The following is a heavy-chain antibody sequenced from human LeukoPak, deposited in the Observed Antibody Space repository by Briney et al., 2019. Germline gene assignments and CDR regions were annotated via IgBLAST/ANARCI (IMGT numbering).Heavy chain of an antibody. CDR1: GFSLSTSGMC. J-gene: IGHJ3*02. Sequence: SGPTLVNPTQTLTLTCTFSGFSLSTSGMCVSWIRQPRGKALEWLARIDWGDDKYYSTSLKTRLTISKDTSKNQVVLTMTNMDPVDTATYYCARSKDIVVAPDAFDIWGQGTMVTVSS. V-gene: IGHV2-70*11. CDR2: IDWGDDK. CDR3: ARSKDIVVAPDAFDI. D-gene: IGHD2-2*01.